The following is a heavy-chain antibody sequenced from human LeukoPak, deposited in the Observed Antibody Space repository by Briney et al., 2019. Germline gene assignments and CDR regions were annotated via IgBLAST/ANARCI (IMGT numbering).Heavy chain of an antibody. CDR2: FHQRVST. V-gene: IGHV4-4*02. CDR3: ARHGALWFGESSHWFDP. D-gene: IGHD3-10*01. Sequence: SGTLSLTCAVSGDSISSDRWWSWVRQPPGKGLEYIGEFHQRVSTNYNPSLKSRLTISVDKSKNQFSLTLSSVTAADTAVYYCARHGALWFGESSHWFDPWGQGTLVTVSS. J-gene: IGHJ5*02. CDR1: GDSISSDRW.